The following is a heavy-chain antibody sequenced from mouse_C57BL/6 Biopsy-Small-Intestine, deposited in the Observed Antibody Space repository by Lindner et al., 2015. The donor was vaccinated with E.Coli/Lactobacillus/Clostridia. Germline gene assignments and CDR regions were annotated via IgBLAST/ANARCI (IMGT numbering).Heavy chain of an antibody. Sequence: VQLQESGPALVRPGASVNISCMASGYAFSSSWMNWVKQRPGKGLEWIGRIFPEDVETTYNGNFKGKATLTADKSSSTAYMQLSSLTSEDSAVYFCARGTRLDFWGQGTILTVSS. J-gene: IGHJ2*01. CDR1: GYAFSSSW. CDR3: ARGTRLDF. V-gene: IGHV1-82*01. D-gene: IGHD3-3*01. CDR2: IFPEDVET.